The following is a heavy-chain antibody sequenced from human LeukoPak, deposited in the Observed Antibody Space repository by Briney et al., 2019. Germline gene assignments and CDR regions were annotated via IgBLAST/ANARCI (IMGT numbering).Heavy chain of an antibody. CDR1: GFTFSNYA. D-gene: IGHD2/OR15-2a*01. Sequence: GGSLRLSCAASGFTFSNYAMSWVRQAPGKGLEWVSLISGDGGSTYYADSVKGRFTISRDNSKNSLYLQMNSLRTEDTALYYCAKDTFSNYYHYGMDVWGQGTTVTVSS. V-gene: IGHV3-43*02. CDR2: ISGDGGST. J-gene: IGHJ6*02. CDR3: AKDTFSNYYHYGMDV.